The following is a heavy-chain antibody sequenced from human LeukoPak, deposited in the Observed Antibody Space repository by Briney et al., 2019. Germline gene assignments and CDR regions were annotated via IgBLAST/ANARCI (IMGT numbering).Heavy chain of an antibody. J-gene: IGHJ4*02. CDR3: ASDPYLANFWTGYPHY. V-gene: IGHV3-74*01. CDR1: GCSFSNSW. CDR2: INSDGTTT. Sequence: PGGSLSLSCAASGCSFSNSWMHWVRQAPGKGLAWVSRINSDGTTTYYADSVKGRFTISRDNAKNTLFLQMNSLRPEDAALYYCASDPYLANFWTGYPHYWGQGTLVTVSS. D-gene: IGHD3/OR15-3a*01.